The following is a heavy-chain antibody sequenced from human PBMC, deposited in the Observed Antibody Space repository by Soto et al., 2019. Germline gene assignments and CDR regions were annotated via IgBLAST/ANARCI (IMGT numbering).Heavy chain of an antibody. V-gene: IGHV4-39*01. D-gene: IGHD6-19*01. J-gene: IGHJ4*02. CDR2: IPFSGST. CDR1: GGSISRNNHY. Sequence: QLQLQESGPGLVKPSETLSLTCTISGGSISRNNHYWGWIRQSPGKGLEWIGSIPFSGSTNYNPCLKSRVTISLETSMNQFSLSMSSVTAADTAVFYCARLGSSGWYQGTYFDYWGQGILVTVSS. CDR3: ARLGSSGWYQGTYFDY.